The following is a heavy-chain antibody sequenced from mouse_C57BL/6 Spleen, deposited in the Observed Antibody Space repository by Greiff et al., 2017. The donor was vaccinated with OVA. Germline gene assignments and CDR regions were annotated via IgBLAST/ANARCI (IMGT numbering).Heavy chain of an antibody. CDR1: GYTFTSYW. J-gene: IGHJ4*01. CDR3: ASHYGSTYAMDY. V-gene: IGHV1-50*01. CDR2: IDPSDSYT. Sequence: QVQLQQPGAELVKPGASAKLSCKASGYTFTSYWMQWVKQRPGQGLEWIGEIDPSDSYTNYNQKFKGKATLTVDTSSSTAYMQLSSLTSEDSAVYYCASHYGSTYAMDYWGQGTSVTVSS. D-gene: IGHD1-1*01.